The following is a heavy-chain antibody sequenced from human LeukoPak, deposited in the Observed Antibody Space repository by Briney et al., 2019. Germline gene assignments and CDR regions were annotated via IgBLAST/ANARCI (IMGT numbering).Heavy chain of an antibody. CDR3: TKIANGGLSDY. D-gene: IGHD2-15*01. CDR2: IHYSGIT. V-gene: IGHV4-59*01. CDR1: GGSISGYY. J-gene: IGHJ4*02. Sequence: SETLSLTCTVSGGSISGYYWAWIRQPPGKVLEWIGYIHYSGITNYNPSLKSRVTMSVDTPKNQFSLILTSLTAADTAVYYCTKIANGGLSDYWGQGTLVTVSS.